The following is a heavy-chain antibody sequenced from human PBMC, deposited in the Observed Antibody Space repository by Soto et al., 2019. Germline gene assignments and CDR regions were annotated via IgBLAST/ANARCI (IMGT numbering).Heavy chain of an antibody. J-gene: IGHJ6*02. CDR1: GGTFSSYA. V-gene: IGHV1-69*12. D-gene: IGHD2-2*03. CDR2: IIPIFGTA. CDR3: ARDGYCISTSCPEEGYYYGMDV. Sequence: QVQLVQSGAEVKKPGSSVKVSCKASGGTFSSYAISWVRQAPGQGLEWMGGIIPIFGTANYAQKFQGRVTITADECTSTAYMELSSLRSEDTAVYYCARDGYCISTSCPEEGYYYGMDVWGQGTTVTVSS.